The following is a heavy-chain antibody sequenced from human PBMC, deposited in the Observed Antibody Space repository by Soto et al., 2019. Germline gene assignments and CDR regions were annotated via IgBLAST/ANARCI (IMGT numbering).Heavy chain of an antibody. CDR3: AKGRTYFDF. CDR2: ISDGDGDT. J-gene: IGHJ4*02. V-gene: IGHV3-23*01. CDR1: GFTFSDYA. Sequence: EVVLLQSGGDLVQPGGSLRLSCAASGFTFSDYAMTWVRQAPGKGLEWVSDISDGDGDTHYADSVRGRFVMSRDNSKKTLFLEMNSLRAEDAAVYYCAKGRTYFDFWGQGSLVTVSS.